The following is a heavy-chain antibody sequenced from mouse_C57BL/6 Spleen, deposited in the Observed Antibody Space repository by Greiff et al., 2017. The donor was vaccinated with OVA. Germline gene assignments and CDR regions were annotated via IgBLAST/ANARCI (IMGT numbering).Heavy chain of an antibody. CDR1: GYTFTDYN. CDR2: INPNNGGT. CDR3: ARKGNYEAWFAY. D-gene: IGHD2-1*01. J-gene: IGHJ3*01. V-gene: IGHV1-18*01. Sequence: VQLQQSGPELVKPGASVKIPCKASGYTFTDYNMDWVKQSHGKSLEWIGDINPNNGGTIYNQKFKGKATLTVDKSSSTAYMELRSLTSEDTAVYYCARKGNYEAWFAYWGKGTLVTVSA.